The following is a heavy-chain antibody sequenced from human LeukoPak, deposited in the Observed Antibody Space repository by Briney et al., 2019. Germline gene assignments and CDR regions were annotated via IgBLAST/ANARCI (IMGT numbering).Heavy chain of an antibody. CDR2: IYSGGST. Sequence: GGSPRLSCAAYGFTVSSNYMSWVRQAPGKGLEWVTVIYSGGSTYYADSVTGRFTISRDNSKNTLYLQMNSLRAEDTAVYYCARGYDSSGYYFMEGYYFDYWGQGTLVTVSS. CDR3: ARGYDSSGYYFMEGYYFDY. D-gene: IGHD3-22*01. CDR1: GFTVSSNY. V-gene: IGHV3-53*01. J-gene: IGHJ4*02.